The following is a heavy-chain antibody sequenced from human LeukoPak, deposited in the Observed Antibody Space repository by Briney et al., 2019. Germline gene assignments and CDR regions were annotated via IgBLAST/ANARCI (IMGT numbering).Heavy chain of an antibody. Sequence: SETVSLTCTVSGGSISSSSYYWAWIRQPPGKGLEWIGSIYYSGSTYYNPSLKSRVTISVDTSKNQFSLKLSSVTAADTAVYYCARHMGYGDYVAYWGQGTLVTVSS. D-gene: IGHD4-17*01. J-gene: IGHJ4*01. CDR2: IYYSGST. CDR1: GGSISSSSYY. CDR3: ARHMGYGDYVAY. V-gene: IGHV4-39*01.